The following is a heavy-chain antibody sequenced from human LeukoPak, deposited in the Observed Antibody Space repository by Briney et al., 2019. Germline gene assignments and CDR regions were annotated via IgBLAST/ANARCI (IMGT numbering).Heavy chain of an antibody. V-gene: IGHV3-30*18. Sequence: GGSLRLSCAASGFTFSSYGMHWVRQAPGKGLEWVAVISYDGSNKYYADSVKGRFTISRDNAKNSLYLQMNSLRAEDTALYYCAKDSGDYYDSSGTPFDYWGQGTLVTVSS. D-gene: IGHD3-22*01. CDR3: AKDSGDYYDSSGTPFDY. CDR1: GFTFSSYG. J-gene: IGHJ4*02. CDR2: ISYDGSNK.